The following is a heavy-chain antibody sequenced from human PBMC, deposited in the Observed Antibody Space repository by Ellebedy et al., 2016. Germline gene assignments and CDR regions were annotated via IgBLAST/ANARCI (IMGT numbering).Heavy chain of an antibody. CDR3: NSGNLGYYYMDV. D-gene: IGHD1-7*01. J-gene: IGHJ6*03. V-gene: IGHV3-49*04. Sequence: GGSLRLSXAASGFTFSDYWMSWVRQAPGKGLEWVGFIRSKAYGGTTEYAASLKTRFTISRDDSKSIVYLQMNSLKTEDTAVYYCNSGNLGYYYMDVWGRGTMVTVSS. CDR1: GFTFSDYW. CDR2: IRSKAYGGTT.